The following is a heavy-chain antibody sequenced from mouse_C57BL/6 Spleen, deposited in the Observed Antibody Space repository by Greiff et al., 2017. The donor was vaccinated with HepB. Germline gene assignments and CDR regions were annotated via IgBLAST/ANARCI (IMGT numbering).Heavy chain of an antibody. CDR1: GFSLTSYG. CDR3: AKKGELGPWFAY. J-gene: IGHJ3*01. Sequence: VQLVESGPGLVQPSQCLSITCTVSGFSLTSYGVHWVRQSPGKGLEWLGVIWRGGSTDYNAAFMSRLSITTDNSKSQVFFKMNSLQADDTAVYYCAKKGELGPWFAYWGQGTLVTVSA. CDR2: IWRGGST. V-gene: IGHV2-5*01. D-gene: IGHD4-1*01.